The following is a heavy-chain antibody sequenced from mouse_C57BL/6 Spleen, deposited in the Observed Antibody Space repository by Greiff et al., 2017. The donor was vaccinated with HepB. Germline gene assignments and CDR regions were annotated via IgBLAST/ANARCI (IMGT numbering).Heavy chain of an antibody. CDR1: GYTFTSYW. CDR2: IYPSDSET. V-gene: IGHV1-61*01. J-gene: IGHJ4*01. D-gene: IGHD2-3*01. Sequence: VQLQQPGAELVRPGSSVKLSCKASGYTFTSYWMDWVKQRPGQGLEWIGNIYPSDSETHYNQKFKDKATLTVDKSSSTAYMQLSSLTSEDSAVYYCARRMVGYYYAMDYWGQGTSVTVSS. CDR3: ARRMVGYYYAMDY.